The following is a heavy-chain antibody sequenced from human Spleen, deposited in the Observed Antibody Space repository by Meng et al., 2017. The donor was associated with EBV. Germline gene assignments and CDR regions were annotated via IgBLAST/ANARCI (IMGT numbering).Heavy chain of an antibody. D-gene: IGHD3-16*02. Sequence: QVHLVQSGVEVRKPGASVKLSCKASGYIFPSHYIHWVRQAPGQGLEWMGIVNAGGDNKWYAQKFQGRVTLTRDTSTSTVYMELSSLRSDDTAVYYCARDVSNSYTWWALDYWGQGTLVTVSS. V-gene: IGHV1-46*01. J-gene: IGHJ4*02. CDR2: VNAGGDNK. CDR1: GYIFPSHY. CDR3: ARDVSNSYTWWALDY.